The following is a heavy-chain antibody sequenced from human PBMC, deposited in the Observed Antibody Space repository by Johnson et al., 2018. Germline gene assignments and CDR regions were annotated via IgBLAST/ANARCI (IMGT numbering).Heavy chain of an antibody. J-gene: IGHJ6*02. D-gene: IGHD6-13*01. CDR2: IYHSGST. CDR3: ARVPAGPYSSSSHYYFGLDV. V-gene: IGHV4-59*01. CDR1: SGSITTYF. Sequence: QVQLQESGPGLVKPSETLSLTCTVSSGSITTYFWNWIRQPPGKGLEWIGYIYHSGSTNYNPSFKSRVTISIDTPKKHFSLNLNSVTAADTAVYYFARVPAGPYSSSSHYYFGLDVWGPGTSVTVSS.